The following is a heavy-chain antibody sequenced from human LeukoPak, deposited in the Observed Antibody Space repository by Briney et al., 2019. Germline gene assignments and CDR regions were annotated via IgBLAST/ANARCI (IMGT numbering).Heavy chain of an antibody. D-gene: IGHD1-26*01. V-gene: IGHV3-74*01. CDR2: IKSDGTSA. J-gene: IGHJ4*02. CDR3: AKEQYIVGARPIFDY. CDR1: TSTGLVW. Sequence: GGSLRLSCAASTSTGLVWMDWVRQAPGKGLVWVARIKSDGTSANYADSVRGRFTISRDDAKNTLYLLMNSLRAEDTAVYYCAKEQYIVGARPIFDYWGQGTLVTVSS.